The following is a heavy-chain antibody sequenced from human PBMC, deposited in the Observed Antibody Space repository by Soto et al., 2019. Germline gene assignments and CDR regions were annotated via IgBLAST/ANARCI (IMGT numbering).Heavy chain of an antibody. V-gene: IGHV1-69*02. CDR1: GGTFSSYT. CDR2: IIPILGIA. CDR3: ASATSMGMDV. Sequence: QGQLVQSGAEVKKPGSSVKVSCKASGGTFSSYTISWVRQAPGQGREWMGRIIPILGIANYAQKFQGRVTITADRSTDTAHRALSSLSTEDTAVYSWASATSMGMDVRGRGNSVTVSS. J-gene: IGHJ6*02. D-gene: IGHD5-12*01.